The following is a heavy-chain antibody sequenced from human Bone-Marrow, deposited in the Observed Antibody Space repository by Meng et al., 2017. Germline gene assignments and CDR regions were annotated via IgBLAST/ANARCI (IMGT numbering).Heavy chain of an antibody. CDR2: INPNSGGT. Sequence: SVTVSCKASGYTFTGYYMHWVRQAPGQGLEWMGWINPNSGGTNYAQKFQGRVTMTRDTSISTAYMELSRLRSDDTAVYYRARILVGDAFDIWGQGTMVTVSS. CDR1: GYTFTGYY. D-gene: IGHD2-15*01. V-gene: IGHV1-2*02. CDR3: ARILVGDAFDI. J-gene: IGHJ3*02.